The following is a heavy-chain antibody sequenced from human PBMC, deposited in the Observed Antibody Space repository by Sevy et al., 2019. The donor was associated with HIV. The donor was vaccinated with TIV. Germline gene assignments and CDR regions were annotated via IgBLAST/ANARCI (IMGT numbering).Heavy chain of an antibody. CDR1: GYTFTSYG. D-gene: IGHD1-1*01. CDR2: ISAYNGNT. J-gene: IGHJ4*02. V-gene: IGHV1-18*01. Sequence: ASVKVSCKASGYTFTSYGISWVRQAPGQGLEWMGWISAYNGNTNYAQKLQGKVTMTTDTSTSTAYMELRSLRSDDTAVYYCARGGNRYNWNADYFDYWGQGTLVTVSS. CDR3: ARGGNRYNWNADYFDY.